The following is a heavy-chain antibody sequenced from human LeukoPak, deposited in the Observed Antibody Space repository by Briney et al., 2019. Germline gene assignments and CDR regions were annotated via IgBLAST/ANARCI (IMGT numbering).Heavy chain of an antibody. CDR2: IYTSGST. V-gene: IGHV4-61*02. D-gene: IGHD2-2*01. Sequence: PSETLSLTCTVSGGSISSGSYYWSWIRQPAGKGLEWIGRIYTSGSTNYNPSLKSRVTISVDTSKNQFSLKLSSVTAADTAVYYCARAVPAAMVGYYYYYMDVWGKGTTVTISS. CDR1: GGSISSGSYY. J-gene: IGHJ6*03. CDR3: ARAVPAAMVGYYYYYMDV.